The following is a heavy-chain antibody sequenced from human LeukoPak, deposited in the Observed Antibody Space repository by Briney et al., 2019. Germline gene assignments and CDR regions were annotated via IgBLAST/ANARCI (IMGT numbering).Heavy chain of an antibody. J-gene: IGHJ6*03. CDR2: IHYSGST. CDR1: GGSISSSSYY. CDR3: ARGFYYYYYMDV. Sequence: SETLSLTCTVSGGSISSSSYYWGWIRQPPGKGLEWIGSIHYSGSTNYNPSLKSRVTISVDTSKNQFSLKLSSVTAADTAVYYCARGFYYYYYMDVWGKGTTVTISS. V-gene: IGHV4-39*07.